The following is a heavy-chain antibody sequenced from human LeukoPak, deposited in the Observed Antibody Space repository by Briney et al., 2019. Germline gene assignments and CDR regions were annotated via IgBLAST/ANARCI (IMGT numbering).Heavy chain of an antibody. CDR2: IKQDGSEK. CDR3: GGGQNLDF. J-gene: IGHJ4*02. V-gene: IGHV3-7*04. CDR1: GFTSSDHY. Sequence: GGSLRLSCAVSGFTSSDHYMGWVRQAPGKGLEWVASIKQDGSEKYYMDSVKGRFTISRDNAKNSLYLQVNSLRGEDMAVNYCGGGQNLDFWGRGTLVTVSS.